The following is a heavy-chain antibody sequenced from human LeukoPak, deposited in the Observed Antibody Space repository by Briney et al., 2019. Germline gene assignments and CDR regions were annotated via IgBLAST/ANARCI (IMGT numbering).Heavy chain of an antibody. J-gene: IGHJ5*02. CDR3: ARGDYYGSLKVVAA. CDR2: IHYSGST. D-gene: IGHD3-10*01. Sequence: SETLSLTCTVSGGSISSYYWSWIRQPPGKGLEWIGYIHYSGSTNYNPSLKSRVTISVDTSKNHFSLKLSSVTAADTAVFYCARGDYYGSLKVVAAWGQGTLVTVSS. V-gene: IGHV4-59*01. CDR1: GGSISSYY.